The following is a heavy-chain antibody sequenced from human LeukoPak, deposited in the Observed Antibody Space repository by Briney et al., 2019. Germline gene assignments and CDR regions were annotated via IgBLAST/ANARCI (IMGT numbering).Heavy chain of an antibody. CDR3: ARDTSTIFGVVINYYYYYMDV. J-gene: IGHJ6*03. D-gene: IGHD3-3*01. V-gene: IGHV1-2*02. CDR1: GYTFTGYY. CDR2: INPNSGGT. Sequence: ASVKVSRKASGYTFTGYYMHWVRQAPGQGLEWMGWINPNSGGTNYAQKFQGRVTMTRDTSISTAYMELSRLRSDDTAVYYCARDTSTIFGVVINYYYYYMDVWGKGTTVTVSS.